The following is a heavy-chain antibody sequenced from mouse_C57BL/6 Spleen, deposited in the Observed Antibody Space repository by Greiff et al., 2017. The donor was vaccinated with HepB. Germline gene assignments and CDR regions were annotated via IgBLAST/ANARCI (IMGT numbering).Heavy chain of an antibody. J-gene: IGHJ3*01. CDR1: GYTFTDYE. V-gene: IGHV1-15*01. CDR2: IDPETGGT. Sequence: QVQLKESGAELVRPGASVTLSCKASGYTFTDYEMHWVKQTPVHGLEWIGAIDPETGGTAYNQKFKGKAILTADKSSSTAYMELRSLTSVDSAVYYCTRDSYGYGGAYWGQGTLVTVSA. CDR3: TRDSYGYGGAY. D-gene: IGHD2-2*01.